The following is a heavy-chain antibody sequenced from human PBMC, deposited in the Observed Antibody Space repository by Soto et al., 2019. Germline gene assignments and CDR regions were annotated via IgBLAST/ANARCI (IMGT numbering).Heavy chain of an antibody. Sequence: SETLSLTCTVSGGSISSYYWCWIRHPPRKGLEWIGEIYYSGSTNYHPSLKSRVTISVDTSKNQFSLKLSSVTAADTAVYYCARGGGKLRFLEWFRAFDIWGQGTMVTVSS. D-gene: IGHD3-3*01. CDR2: IYYSGST. CDR3: ARGGGKLRFLEWFRAFDI. V-gene: IGHV4-59*12. CDR1: GGSISSYY. J-gene: IGHJ3*02.